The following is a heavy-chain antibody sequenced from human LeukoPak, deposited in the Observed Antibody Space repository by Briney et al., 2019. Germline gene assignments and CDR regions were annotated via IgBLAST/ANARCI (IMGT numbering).Heavy chain of an antibody. CDR3: ARVTGYDWESSYDY. V-gene: IGHV4-34*01. CDR1: GGSFSAHY. Sequence: SETLSLTCAVYGGSFSAHYWNWIRQPPGKGLEWIGEINHSGSTNYNPSLKSRVTISVDMSKNQFSLKLSSVTAADTAVYYCARVTGYDWESSYDYWGQGTLVTVSS. J-gene: IGHJ4*02. D-gene: IGHD5-12*01. CDR2: INHSGST.